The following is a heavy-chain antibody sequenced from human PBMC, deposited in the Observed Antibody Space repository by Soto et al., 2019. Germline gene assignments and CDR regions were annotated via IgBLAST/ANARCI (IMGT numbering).Heavy chain of an antibody. CDR3: ASEAAGFDI. CDR2: MYYGGTT. V-gene: IGHV3-53*02. CDR1: GFTVSSDH. D-gene: IGHD6-13*01. J-gene: IGHJ3*02. Sequence: EMQLVETGGGLIHPGGSLRLSCAASGFTVSSDHMSWVRQAPGKGLEWISVMYYGGTTYYADSVQGRFTVSRDSSKNTLYLQMNDLRADDTAVYYCASEAAGFDIWGQGTMVTVSS.